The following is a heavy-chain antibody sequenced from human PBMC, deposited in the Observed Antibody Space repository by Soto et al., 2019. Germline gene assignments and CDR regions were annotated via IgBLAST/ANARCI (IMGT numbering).Heavy chain of an antibody. V-gene: IGHV1-18*04. D-gene: IGHD6-13*01. J-gene: IGHJ5*02. Sequence: ASVKVSCKASGYTFTSYGISWVRPAAGQGLEWMGWVSAYNGKPNYTQKLQGRVTMTTDTSTSTAYMELRSLRSDDTAVYYCARNGYSSSGRGWFDPWGQGTLVTVSS. CDR2: VSAYNGKP. CDR3: ARNGYSSSGRGWFDP. CDR1: GYTFTSYG.